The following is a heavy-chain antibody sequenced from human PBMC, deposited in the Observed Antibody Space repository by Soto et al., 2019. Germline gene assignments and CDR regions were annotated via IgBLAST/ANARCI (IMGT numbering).Heavy chain of an antibody. D-gene: IGHD2-8*01. J-gene: IGHJ4*02. CDR2: ILYDGSNK. CDR3: ARDHGVYGNYFDY. V-gene: IGHV3-30*03. Sequence: QVQLVESGGGVVQPGRSLRLSCAASGFTFSRYGIHWVRQAPGKGLEWVAVILYDGSNKDYVDSVKGRFTISRDNSKNTLYLQMNSLRAEDTAVYYCARDHGVYGNYFDYWGQGTLVTVSS. CDR1: GFTFSRYG.